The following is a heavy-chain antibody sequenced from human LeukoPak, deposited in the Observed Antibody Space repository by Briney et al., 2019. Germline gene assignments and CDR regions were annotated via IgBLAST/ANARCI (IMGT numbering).Heavy chain of an antibody. Sequence: PSETLPLTCSVSGGSTTSYYWSWIRQPPGKGLEWIGYIYYSGSTNYNPSLKSRVTISLGPSKNQFSLKLTSVTAADTAVYYCARHGSGSSLALYPWGQGTLVTVSS. V-gene: IGHV4-59*08. CDR3: ARHGSGSSLALYP. CDR1: GGSTTSYY. CDR2: IYYSGST. J-gene: IGHJ5*02. D-gene: IGHD3-10*01.